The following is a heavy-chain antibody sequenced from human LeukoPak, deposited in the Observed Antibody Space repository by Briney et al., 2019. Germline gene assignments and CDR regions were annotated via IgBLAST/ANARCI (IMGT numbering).Heavy chain of an antibody. CDR3: ARDVGMSGWYTFDY. CDR2: TYYRSKWYN. V-gene: IGHV6-1*01. D-gene: IGHD6-19*01. CDR1: GDSVSSNNGA. J-gene: IGHJ4*02. Sequence: SQTLSLTCAISGDSVSSNNGAWNWIRHSPSRGLESLGRTYYRSKWYNDYAVSVQGRITINNDTSKNQCYLKVNSVTPEDTAVYYCARDVGMSGWYTFDYWRQRSLVTVYS.